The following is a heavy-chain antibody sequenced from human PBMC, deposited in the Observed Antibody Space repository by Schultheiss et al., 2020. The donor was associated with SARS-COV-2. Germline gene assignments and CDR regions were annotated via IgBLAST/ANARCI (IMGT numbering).Heavy chain of an antibody. CDR1: GGSISSYY. J-gene: IGHJ6*02. Sequence: SETLSLTCTVSGGSISSYYWSWIRQPPGKGLEWIGYIYYSGSTNYNPSLKSQVTISVDTSKNQFSLKLSSVTAADTAVYYCAREVYAPYYYYYAMDFWGQGTTVTVSS. V-gene: IGHV4-59*01. CDR2: IYYSGST. D-gene: IGHD2-8*01. CDR3: AREVYAPYYYYYAMDF.